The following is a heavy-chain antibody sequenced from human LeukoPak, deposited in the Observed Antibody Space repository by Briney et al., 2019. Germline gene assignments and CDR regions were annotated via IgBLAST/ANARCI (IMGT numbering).Heavy chain of an antibody. Sequence: PSETLSLTCTVSGGSISSYYWSWIRQPAGKGLEWIGRIFTSVSTDYNPSLKSRVTMSVDTSKNQFSLNLRSVTAADTAVYYCAGGPQATQHLGVDYWGQGTLVTVSS. CDR2: IFTSVST. D-gene: IGHD3-16*01. CDR3: AGGPQATQHLGVDY. V-gene: IGHV4-4*07. CDR1: GGSISSYY. J-gene: IGHJ4*02.